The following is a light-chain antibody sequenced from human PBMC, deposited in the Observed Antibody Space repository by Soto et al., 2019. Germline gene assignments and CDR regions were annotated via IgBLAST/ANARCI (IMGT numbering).Light chain of an antibody. CDR3: QQYGSSPLT. V-gene: IGKV3-20*01. J-gene: IGKJ4*01. Sequence: DIVLTQSPGTLSLSPGERATLSCRASQSVSSSYLAWYQQKPGQAPRLLIYGASIRATGIPDRFSGSGSGTDFTLTIGRLEPEDFAVYSCQQYGSSPLTFGGGTKVEIK. CDR2: GAS. CDR1: QSVSSSY.